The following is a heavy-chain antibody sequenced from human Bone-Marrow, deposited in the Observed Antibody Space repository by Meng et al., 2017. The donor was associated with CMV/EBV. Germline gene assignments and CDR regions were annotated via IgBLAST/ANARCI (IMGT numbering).Heavy chain of an antibody. V-gene: IGHV6-1*01. CDR3: ARDRPDAVGATTLFDY. Sequence: SQTLSLTCAISGDSVSSNSAAWNWIRQSPSRGLEWLGRTYYRSKWYNDYAVSVKSRITINPDTSKNQFSLQLNSVTPEDTAVYYCARDRPDAVGATTLFDYWGPGRLVTVSS. CDR2: TYYRSKWYN. D-gene: IGHD1-26*01. J-gene: IGHJ4*02. CDR1: GDSVSSNSAA.